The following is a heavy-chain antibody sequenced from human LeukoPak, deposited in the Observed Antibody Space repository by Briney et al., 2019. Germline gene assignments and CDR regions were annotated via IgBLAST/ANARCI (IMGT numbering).Heavy chain of an antibody. CDR2: IYYSGST. D-gene: IGHD3-22*01. CDR1: GGSISSYY. CDR3: ARVTYYYDSSGPKDFQH. J-gene: IGHJ1*01. Sequence: SETLSLTCTVSGGSISSYYWGWIRQPPGKGLEWIGSIYYSGSTYYNPSLKSRVTISVDTSKNQFSLKLSSVTAADTAVHYCARVTYYYDSSGPKDFQHWGQGTLVTVSS. V-gene: IGHV4-39*07.